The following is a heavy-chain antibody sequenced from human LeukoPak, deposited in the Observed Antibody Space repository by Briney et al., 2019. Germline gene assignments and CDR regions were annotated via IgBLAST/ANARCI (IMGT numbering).Heavy chain of an antibody. CDR3: ATYSSGAYCSSTSCYNWFDP. D-gene: IGHD2-2*01. Sequence: SVKVSCKVSGYSLNELCMQWVRQDPGKGLEWIGVFDPEDCETIYAQKFQPKVTMTEDTATDTAYMELSSLRSEDTAVYYCATYSSGAYCSSTSCYNWFDPWGQGTLVTV. J-gene: IGHJ5*02. V-gene: IGHV1-24*01. CDR2: FDPEDCET. CDR1: GYSLNELC.